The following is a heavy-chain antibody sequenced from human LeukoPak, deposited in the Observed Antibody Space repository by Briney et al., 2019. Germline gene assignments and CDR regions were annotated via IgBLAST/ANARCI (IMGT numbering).Heavy chain of an antibody. CDR1: GFSFSTYA. J-gene: IGHJ5*02. V-gene: IGHV3-23*01. D-gene: IGHD4-17*01. CDR2: ISYSGRTT. CDR3: ARGSVSTMLVSNPNNWFDP. Sequence: PGGSLTLSCASSGFSFSTYAMGWVRQAPGEDLAWVSGISYSGRTTLYEDSVKGRFTISRDNSKNTLYLQMNSLRAEDSAVYYCARGSVSTMLVSNPNNWFDPWGQGTLVTVSS.